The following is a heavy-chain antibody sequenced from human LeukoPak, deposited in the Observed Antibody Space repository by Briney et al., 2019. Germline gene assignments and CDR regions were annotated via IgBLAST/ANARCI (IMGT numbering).Heavy chain of an antibody. J-gene: IGHJ5*02. D-gene: IGHD1-7*01. CDR3: ARANWNYVNWFDP. CDR2: ISSSSSTI. Sequence: GGSLRLSCVASGFTFSSYSMNWVRQAPGKGLEWVSYISSSSSTIYYADSVKGRFTISRDNAKNSLYLQMNSLRAEDTAVYYCARANWNYVNWFDPWGQGTLVTVSS. V-gene: IGHV3-48*01. CDR1: GFTFSSYS.